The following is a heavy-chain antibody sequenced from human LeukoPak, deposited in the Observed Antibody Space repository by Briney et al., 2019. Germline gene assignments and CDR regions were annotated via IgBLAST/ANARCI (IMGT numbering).Heavy chain of an antibody. CDR2: IYYSGST. CDR3: ARREYYFDY. Sequence: PSETLSLTCTSSVGSISSYYWSWIRQPPGKGLEWIGYIYYSGSTNYNPSLKSRVTISVDTSKNQFSLKLSSVTAADTAVYYCARREYYFDYWGQGTLVTVSS. J-gene: IGHJ4*02. CDR1: VGSISSYY. V-gene: IGHV4-59*08.